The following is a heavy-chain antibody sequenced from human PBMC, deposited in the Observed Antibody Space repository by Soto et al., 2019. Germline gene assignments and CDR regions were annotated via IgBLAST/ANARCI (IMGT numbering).Heavy chain of an antibody. Sequence: QVQLVESGGGVVQPGRSLRLSCAASGFTFGGYAMHWVRQAPGKGLEWVAVISYDGSNRYYADSVKGRLTISRDNSKNTLYLQMTSLRAEDTAVYSCARESRYCSTNSCCSQHAFDIWGQGTMVTVSS. V-gene: IGHV3-30-3*01. CDR2: ISYDGSNR. CDR1: GFTFGGYA. J-gene: IGHJ3*02. CDR3: ARESRYCSTNSCCSQHAFDI. D-gene: IGHD2-2*01.